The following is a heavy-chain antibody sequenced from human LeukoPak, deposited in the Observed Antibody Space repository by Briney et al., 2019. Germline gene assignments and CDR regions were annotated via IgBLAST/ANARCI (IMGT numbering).Heavy chain of an antibody. J-gene: IGHJ4*02. CDR1: GGSFSGYY. V-gene: IGHV3-53*01. D-gene: IGHD3-22*01. CDR3: ARRAGDYSHPYDY. Sequence: PSETLSLTCAVYGGSFSGYYWSWVRQAPGKGLEWVSFIYSGGSTYYTDSVKGRFTISRDNSKNTLYLQMNSLRAEDTAVYYCARRAGDYSHPYDYWGQGILVTVSS. CDR2: IYSGGST.